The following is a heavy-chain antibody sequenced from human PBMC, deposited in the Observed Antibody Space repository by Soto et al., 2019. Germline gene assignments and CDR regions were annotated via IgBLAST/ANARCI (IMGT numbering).Heavy chain of an antibody. CDR3: ARGGWLQFVYYYYGMDV. Sequence: SETLSLTCTVSGGSISSYYWSWIRQPPGKGLEWIGYIYYSGSTNYNPSLKSRVTISVDTSKNQFSLKLSSVTAADTAVYYCARGGWLQFVYYYYGMDVWGQGTTVTV. D-gene: IGHD5-12*01. CDR1: GGSISSYY. CDR2: IYYSGST. V-gene: IGHV4-59*01. J-gene: IGHJ6*02.